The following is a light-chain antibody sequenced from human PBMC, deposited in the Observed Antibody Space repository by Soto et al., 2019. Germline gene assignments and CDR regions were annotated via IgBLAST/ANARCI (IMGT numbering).Light chain of an antibody. CDR2: DVT. Sequence: QSALTQPASVSGSPGQSITISCTGTSSDVGGYNYVSWYQQHPGKAPKLMIYDVTDRPSGVSSRFSGSKSGNTASLTISGLQAEDEADYYCSSYTGSSTLNVFGTGTQLTVL. J-gene: IGLJ1*01. V-gene: IGLV2-14*01. CDR1: SSDVGGYNY. CDR3: SSYTGSSTLNV.